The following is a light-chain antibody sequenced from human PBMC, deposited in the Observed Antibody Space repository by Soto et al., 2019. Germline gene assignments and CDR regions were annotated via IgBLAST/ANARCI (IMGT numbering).Light chain of an antibody. CDR2: DNT. J-gene: IGLJ2*01. CDR3: QSYDSSLTVV. V-gene: IGLV1-40*01. Sequence: QPVLTQPPSVSGAPGQRVTISCTGSSSNIGASIDVHWYQQLPGTAPKLLIYDNTNRPSGVPYRFSASKSGTSASLDITGLQAEDEAEYVCQSYDSSLTVVFGGGTKLTVL. CDR1: SSNIGASID.